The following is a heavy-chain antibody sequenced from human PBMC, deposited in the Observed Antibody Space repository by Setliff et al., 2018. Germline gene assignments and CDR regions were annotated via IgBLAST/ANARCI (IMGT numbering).Heavy chain of an antibody. V-gene: IGHV4-4*02. Sequence: SETLSLTCAVSGDTFSSNNWWSWVRQSPGKGLEWIGFIYHGGNPKFNPSVNYNPSLKSRITMSIDKSKNQFSLNLRSVTAADTAVYYCTRGGERYHTANWGQGALVTVSS. CDR1: GDTFSSNNW. CDR2: IYHGGNPKFNPSV. D-gene: IGHD2-2*01. CDR3: TRGGERYHTAN. J-gene: IGHJ4*02.